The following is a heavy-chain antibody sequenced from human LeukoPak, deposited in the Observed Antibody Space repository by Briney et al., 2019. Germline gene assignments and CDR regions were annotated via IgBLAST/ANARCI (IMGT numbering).Heavy chain of an antibody. CDR3: ARDPAPTTRDYPFDY. D-gene: IGHD1-26*01. Sequence: GGSLRLSCAASGFTFSAYNMNWVRRTPGKGLEWVSSITTSSSYMFYADSVKGRFTISRDNSKNTLYLQMNSLRAEDTAVYYCARDPAPTTRDYPFDYWGQGTLVTVSS. CDR2: ITTSSSYM. J-gene: IGHJ4*02. CDR1: GFTFSAYN. V-gene: IGHV3-21*01.